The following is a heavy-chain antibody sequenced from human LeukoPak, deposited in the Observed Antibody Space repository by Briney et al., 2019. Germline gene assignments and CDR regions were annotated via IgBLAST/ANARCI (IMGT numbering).Heavy chain of an antibody. CDR3: ARDPYYDFWSAASSGYFDY. D-gene: IGHD3-3*01. CDR2: INPNSGGT. Sequence: ASVKVSCKASGYTFTGYYMHRVRQAPGQGLEWMGWINPNSGGTSYAQKFQGRVTMTRDTSISTAHMELSRLRSDDTAVYYCARDPYYDFWSAASSGYFDYWGQGTLVTVSS. J-gene: IGHJ4*02. V-gene: IGHV1-2*02. CDR1: GYTFTGYY.